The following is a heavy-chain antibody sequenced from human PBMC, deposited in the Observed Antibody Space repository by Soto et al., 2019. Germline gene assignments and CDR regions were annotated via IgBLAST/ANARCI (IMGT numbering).Heavy chain of an antibody. CDR2: IYYSGSI. D-gene: IGHD6-19*01. CDR1: GDSIGSLD. Sequence: PSETPSLTCTVSGDSIGSLDWSWIRQPPGKGLEWIGYIYYSGSINYNPSLKSRVTISVDPSKNQFSLRLSSVTAADTAVYYCAKSLWDTSGWKTDYWGQRTLVTVSS. V-gene: IGHV4-59*01. CDR3: AKSLWDTSGWKTDY. J-gene: IGHJ4*02.